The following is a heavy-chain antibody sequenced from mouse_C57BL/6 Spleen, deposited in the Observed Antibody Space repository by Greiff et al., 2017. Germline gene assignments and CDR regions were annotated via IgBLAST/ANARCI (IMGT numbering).Heavy chain of an antibody. CDR3: ARSDSNYEGFDD. CDR2: IYPRDGST. J-gene: IGHJ2*01. D-gene: IGHD2-5*01. V-gene: IGHV1-78*01. Sequence: VQLLQSDAGLVKPGASVKISCKVSGYTFTDHTIHWMQQRPEQGLEWIGYIYPRDGSTKYTEKFKGQATLTADKSSSTPYLQLNSLTSADSAVXVCARSDSNYEGFDDWGKGTTLTVSS. CDR1: GYTFTDHT.